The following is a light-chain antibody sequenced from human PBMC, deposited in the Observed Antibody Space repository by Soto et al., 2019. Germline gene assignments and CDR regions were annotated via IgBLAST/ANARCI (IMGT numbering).Light chain of an antibody. Sequence: EIVLTQSPATLSLSPGERVTLSCRASQSVSSYLAWYQQKPGQAPRLLIYDASNRATGIPARFGGSGSGTDFTLTISSLEPEDFAVYYCQQRSNWPPLTFGPGTKVDIK. CDR3: QQRSNWPPLT. V-gene: IGKV3-11*01. J-gene: IGKJ3*01. CDR2: DAS. CDR1: QSVSSY.